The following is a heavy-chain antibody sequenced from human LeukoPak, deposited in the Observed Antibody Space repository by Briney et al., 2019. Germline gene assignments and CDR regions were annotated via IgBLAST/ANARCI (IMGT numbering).Heavy chain of an antibody. CDR1: GGSISSYY. V-gene: IGHV4-59*01. Sequence: SETLSLTCTVSGGSISSYYWSWLRQPPGKGLEYIGYTHYSGSTNYNPSLKSRVTISLDTSGNQFSLKLSSVTAADTAVYYCAGGYCGGACQLGGVDMWGQGTMVTVSS. D-gene: IGHD2-21*02. CDR3: AGGYCGGACQLGGVDM. J-gene: IGHJ3*02. CDR2: THYSGST.